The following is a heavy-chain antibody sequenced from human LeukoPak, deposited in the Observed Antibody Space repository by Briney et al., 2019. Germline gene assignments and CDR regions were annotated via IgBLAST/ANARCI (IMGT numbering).Heavy chain of an antibody. CDR2: ISYDGSNK. D-gene: IGHD6-19*01. CDR3: AKDGNGWQFYYYYYMDV. Sequence: PGGSLRLSWSASGFTFNSYCMHWVRQAAGKGLEWVAVISYDGSNKYYADSGKGRFTISRDNSKNTLYLQMNSLRAEDTAVYYCAKDGNGWQFYYYYYMDVWGKGTTVTVSS. V-gene: IGHV3-30*18. CDR1: GFTFNSYC. J-gene: IGHJ6*03.